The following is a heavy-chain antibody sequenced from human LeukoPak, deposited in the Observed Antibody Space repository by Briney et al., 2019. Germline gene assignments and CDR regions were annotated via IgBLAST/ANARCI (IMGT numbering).Heavy chain of an antibody. D-gene: IGHD2-2*01. CDR3: AKDPFVYCSSTSCHFDY. CDR2: ISGSGGST. Sequence: GGSLRLSCAASGFTFSSYAMNWVRQAPGRGLEWVSGISGSGGSTYYADSLKGRFTISRDNSKNTLYLQMNSLRAEDTAVYYCAKDPFVYCSSTSCHFDYWGQGTLVAVSS. J-gene: IGHJ4*02. CDR1: GFTFSSYA. V-gene: IGHV3-23*01.